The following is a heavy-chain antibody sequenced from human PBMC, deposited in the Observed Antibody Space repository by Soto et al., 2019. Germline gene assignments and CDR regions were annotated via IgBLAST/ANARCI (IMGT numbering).Heavy chain of an antibody. CDR3: AKSREGDTSNYCDC. D-gene: IGHD1-26*01. Sequence: GALRLPCAASGCTFSSYAMRLFRQAPGKGQEWVPGISGSGGITDNADSVKGRFTISRAKSKRTLYLQLNSPRAEDTAVSYCAKSREGDTSNYCDCSGQGTLVLVSS. V-gene: IGHV3-23*01. CDR1: GCTFSSYA. J-gene: IGHJ4*02. CDR2: ISGSGGIT.